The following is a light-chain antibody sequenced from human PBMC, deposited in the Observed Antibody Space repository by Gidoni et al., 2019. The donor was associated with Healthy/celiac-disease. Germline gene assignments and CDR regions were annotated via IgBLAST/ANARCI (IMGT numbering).Light chain of an antibody. V-gene: IGKV1-5*03. CDR3: KQYNGHPWA. Sequence: DIQLTQSPSTLSASAGDRVTITCRASQSIGFWLAWYRQKPGEAPSLLISQASILQSGVPSRFSGSGSRTEFTLTINNLQPDDFATYFCKQYNGHPWAFXXXTKVEIK. CDR1: QSIGFW. CDR2: QAS. J-gene: IGKJ1*01.